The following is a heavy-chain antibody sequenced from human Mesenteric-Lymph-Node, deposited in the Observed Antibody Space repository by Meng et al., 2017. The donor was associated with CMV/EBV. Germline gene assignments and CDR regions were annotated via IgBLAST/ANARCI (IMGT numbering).Heavy chain of an antibody. CDR2: VYYSGST. V-gene: IGHV4-61*01. Sequence: VSGGSVSSGNYYWTWIRQPPGKGPEWIGYVYYSGSTHYNPSLESRVTISVDTSKNQFSLRLTSVTAADTAVYYCARDVRSTRYFDYWGPGTLVTVSS. D-gene: IGHD2-2*01. J-gene: IGHJ4*02. CDR1: GGSVSSGNYY. CDR3: ARDVRSTRYFDY.